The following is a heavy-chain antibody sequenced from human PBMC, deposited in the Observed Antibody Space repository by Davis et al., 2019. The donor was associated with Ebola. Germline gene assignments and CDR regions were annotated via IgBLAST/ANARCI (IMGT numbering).Heavy chain of an antibody. V-gene: IGHV1-2*04. D-gene: IGHD5-24*01. Sequence: ASVKVSCKASGYTFTGYYMHWVRQAPGQGLEWMGWINPNSGGTNYAQKFQGWVTMTRDTSISTAYMELSRLRSDDTAVYYCASASGMATTSFDYWGQGTLVTVSS. CDR2: INPNSGGT. J-gene: IGHJ4*02. CDR3: ASASGMATTSFDY. CDR1: GYTFTGYY.